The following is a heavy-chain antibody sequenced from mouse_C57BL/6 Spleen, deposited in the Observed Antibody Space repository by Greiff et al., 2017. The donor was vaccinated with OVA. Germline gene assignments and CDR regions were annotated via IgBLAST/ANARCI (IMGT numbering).Heavy chain of an antibody. J-gene: IGHJ2*01. CDR3: ARGGPDY. CDR1: GYTFTSYW. V-gene: IGHV1-50*01. CDR2: IDPSDSYT. Sequence: QVQLQQPGAELVKPGASVKLSCKASGYTFTSYWMQWVKQRPGQGLEWIGEIDPSDSYTNYNQKFKGKATLTVDTSSSTAYMQLSSRTSEDSAVYYCARGGPDYWDQGTTLTVSS.